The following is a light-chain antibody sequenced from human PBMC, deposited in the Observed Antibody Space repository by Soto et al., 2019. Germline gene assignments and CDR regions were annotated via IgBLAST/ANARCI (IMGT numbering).Light chain of an antibody. CDR3: QQYNSYLIT. CDR1: QTVIHN. Sequence: EIVMTQSPPTLPVSPGERATLSCRASQTVIHNHLAWHQQKPGQTPRLLVYGASTRATGIAARFSGSGSGTEFTLTISSLQSEDFAIYYCQQYNSYLITFGQGTRLEIK. CDR2: GAS. V-gene: IGKV3-15*01. J-gene: IGKJ5*01.